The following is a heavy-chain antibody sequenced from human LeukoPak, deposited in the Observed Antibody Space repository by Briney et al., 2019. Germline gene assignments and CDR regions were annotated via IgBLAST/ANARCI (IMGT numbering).Heavy chain of an antibody. J-gene: IGHJ6*02. CDR3: ARVLSAYYNYGMDV. CDR2: IFHRGST. V-gene: IGHV4-30-2*01. Sequence: SRTLSLTCAVSGGSISSGDYSWTWIRQPPGKGLEWIAYIFHRGSTHYNPSLKSRVTMSEDRSKNQFSLKVRSVTAADTAVYYCARVLSAYYNYGMDVWGQGTTVTVSS. D-gene: IGHD3-16*02. CDR1: GGSISSGDYS.